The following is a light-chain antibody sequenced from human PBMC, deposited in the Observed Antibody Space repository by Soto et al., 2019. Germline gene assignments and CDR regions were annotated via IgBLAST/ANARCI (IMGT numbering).Light chain of an antibody. CDR3: ATWDDSLSGVL. CDR2: KND. J-gene: IGLJ2*01. CDR1: NFNIGNHY. V-gene: IGLV1-47*01. Sequence: QSVLTQPPSASGTPGQRVTISCSGSNFNIGNHYVYWYHQLPGTAPKLLIYKNDQRPSGVPDRFSGSRSATSASLAISGLRSEDEADYYCATWDDSLSGVLFGGGTKLTVL.